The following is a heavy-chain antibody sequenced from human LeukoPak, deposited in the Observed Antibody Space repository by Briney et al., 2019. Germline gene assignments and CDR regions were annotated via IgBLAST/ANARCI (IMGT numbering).Heavy chain of an antibody. CDR2: MDYSGST. Sequence: SETLSLTCIVSGGSISSTGYYWGWIRQPPGKGLEWIGSMDYSGSTYYNTSLKSRVTISVDTSKNQFSLKLSSVNAADTAVYYCARVPAGGSYDYWGQGTLVTVSS. CDR3: ARVPAGGSYDY. D-gene: IGHD1-26*01. J-gene: IGHJ4*02. CDR1: GGSISSTGYY. V-gene: IGHV4-39*07.